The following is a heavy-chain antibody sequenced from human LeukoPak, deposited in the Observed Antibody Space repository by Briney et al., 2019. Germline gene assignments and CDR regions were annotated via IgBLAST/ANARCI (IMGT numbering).Heavy chain of an antibody. Sequence: SETLSLTCAVYGGSFSGYYWSWIRQPPGKGLEWIGEINHSGSTNYNPSLKSRATISVDTSKNQFSLKLSSVTAADTAVYYCARGTRWFDPWGQGTLVTVSS. V-gene: IGHV4-34*01. J-gene: IGHJ5*02. CDR2: INHSGST. CDR3: ARGTRWFDP. CDR1: GGSFSGYY.